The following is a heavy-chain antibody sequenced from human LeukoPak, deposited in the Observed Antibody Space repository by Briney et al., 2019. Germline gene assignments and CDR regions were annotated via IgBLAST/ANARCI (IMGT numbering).Heavy chain of an antibody. Sequence: GGSLRLSCAASGFTFSDYYMSWIRQAPGKGLEWVSYISSSGSTIYYADSVKGRFTISRDNAKNSLYLQMNSLRAEDTAVYYCARDVGRWLQLLAFDIWGQGTMATVSS. CDR2: ISSSGSTI. J-gene: IGHJ3*02. CDR1: GFTFSDYY. D-gene: IGHD5-24*01. V-gene: IGHV3-11*04. CDR3: ARDVGRWLQLLAFDI.